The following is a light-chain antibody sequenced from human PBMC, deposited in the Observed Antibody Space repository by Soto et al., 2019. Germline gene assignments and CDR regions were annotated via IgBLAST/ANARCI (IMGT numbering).Light chain of an antibody. CDR3: QHRSGWPLS. J-gene: IGKJ4*01. V-gene: IGKV3D-20*02. CDR1: QSISSSY. Sequence: EIVLTQSPGTLSLSPGKIATLSCSASQSISSSYLAWYQQRPGQAPRLLIYGASSRATGIPDRFSGSGSGTDFTLTISSLEPEDFGVYYCQHRSGWPLSFGGGTKVDIK. CDR2: GAS.